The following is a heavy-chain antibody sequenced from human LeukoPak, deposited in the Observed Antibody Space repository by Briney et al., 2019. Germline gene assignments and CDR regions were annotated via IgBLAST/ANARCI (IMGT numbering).Heavy chain of an antibody. CDR1: GFSFSSYR. CDR2: ISSSSSYI. Sequence: PGGSLRLSCAASGFSFSSYRMMWVRQAPGKGLEWVSSISSSSSYIYHADSVKGRFTISRDNARNSLYLQMNSLRAEDTAVYYCARERTGIAGATSAFHYWGQGTLVTVS. V-gene: IGHV3-21*01. CDR3: ARERTGIAGATSAFHY. J-gene: IGHJ4*02. D-gene: IGHD1-26*01.